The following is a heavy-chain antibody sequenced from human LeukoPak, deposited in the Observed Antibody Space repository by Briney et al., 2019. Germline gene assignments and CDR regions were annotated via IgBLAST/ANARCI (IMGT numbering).Heavy chain of an antibody. CDR3: AKDRCSNGVGCYYYYMDV. V-gene: IGHV3-30*02. Sequence: PGGSLRLSCAASRFTFSSYGMHWVRQAPGKGLEWVAYIQYDGSSEQYADSVKGRFNISRDSSKNILYLQMNSLRAEDTAVYYCAKDRCSNGVGCYYYYMDVWGKGTTVTVSS. CDR2: IQYDGSSE. D-gene: IGHD2-8*01. J-gene: IGHJ6*03. CDR1: RFTFSSYG.